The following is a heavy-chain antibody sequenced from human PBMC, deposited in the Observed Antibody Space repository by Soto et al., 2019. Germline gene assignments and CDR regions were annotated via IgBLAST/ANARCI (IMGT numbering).Heavy chain of an antibody. CDR2: TYYRSKWYN. V-gene: IGHV6-1*01. J-gene: IGHJ6*02. CDR1: GDSVSSNSAA. Sequence: SQTLSLTCAISGDSVSSNSAAWNWIRQSPSRGLEWLGRTYYRSKWYNEYAIFVKSRITINPDTSKNQFSLHLNSATPEDTAVYYCAREVAVTGTGNYYFGIDVWGQGTTVTVS. D-gene: IGHD6-19*01. CDR3: AREVAVTGTGNYYFGIDV.